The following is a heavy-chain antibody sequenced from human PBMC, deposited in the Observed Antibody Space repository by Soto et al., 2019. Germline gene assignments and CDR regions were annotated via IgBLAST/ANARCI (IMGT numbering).Heavy chain of an antibody. D-gene: IGHD4-17*01. CDR1: GFTFSSYE. CDR3: ARVRYPWYFDL. J-gene: IGHJ2*01. CDR2: ISSSGSTI. V-gene: IGHV3-48*03. Sequence: EVQLVESGGGLVQPGGSLRLSCAASGFTFSSYEMNWVRQAPGKGLEWVSYISSSGSTIYYADSVKGRFTISRDNARNSLYLQMNSLRAEDTAVYYCARVRYPWYFDLWGRGTLVTVSS.